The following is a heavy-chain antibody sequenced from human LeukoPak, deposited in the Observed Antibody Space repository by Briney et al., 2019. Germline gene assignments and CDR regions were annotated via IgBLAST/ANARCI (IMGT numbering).Heavy chain of an antibody. CDR3: ARGYCSSTSCYRRGAVDDYYYYYYMDV. CDR2: IIPIFGTA. J-gene: IGHJ6*03. CDR1: GGTFSSYA. D-gene: IGHD2-2*01. Sequence: GASVKVSCKASGGTFSSYAISWVRQAPGQGLEWMGGIIPIFGTANYAQKFQGRVTITADESTSTAYMELSSLRSEDTAVYYCARGYCSSTSCYRRGAVDDYYYYYYMDVWGKGTTVTISS. V-gene: IGHV1-69*13.